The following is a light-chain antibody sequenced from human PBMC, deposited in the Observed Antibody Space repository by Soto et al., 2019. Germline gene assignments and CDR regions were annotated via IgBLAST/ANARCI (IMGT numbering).Light chain of an antibody. J-gene: IGKJ1*01. V-gene: IGKV3-15*01. Sequence: EIAMTQSPATLSVSPGERATLSCRARQSVGSNLAWYQQKPGQAPRLIIYGASTRAAGIPARFSGSGSGTEFTLIISSLQSEDSAVYFWQHYNTRWTFGPGTKVEIK. CDR2: GAS. CDR1: QSVGSN. CDR3: QHYNTRWT.